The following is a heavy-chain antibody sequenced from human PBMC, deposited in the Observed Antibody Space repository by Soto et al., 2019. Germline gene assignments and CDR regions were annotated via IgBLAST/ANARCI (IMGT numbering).Heavy chain of an antibody. J-gene: IGHJ4*02. V-gene: IGHV3-23*01. CDR1: GFTFSSYA. CDR3: ARDRDGYKPLY. Sequence: PGGSLRLSCAASGFTFSSYAMSWVRQAPGKGLEWVSVISGSDDSTYYADSFKGRFTISRDNSKNTLYLQMNSLRAEDTAVYYCARDRDGYKPLYWGQGTLVTVSS. CDR2: ISGSDDST. D-gene: IGHD5-18*01.